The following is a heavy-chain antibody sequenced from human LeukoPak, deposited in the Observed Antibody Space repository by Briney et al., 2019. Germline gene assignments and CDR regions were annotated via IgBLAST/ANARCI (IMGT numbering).Heavy chain of an antibody. CDR1: GGSISSYY. D-gene: IGHD4-23*01. J-gene: IGHJ4*02. CDR3: AREGYGGRADY. CDR2: IDYSGNT. Sequence: SETLSLTCTVSGGSISSYYWSWIRQPPGKGLEWIGYIDYSGNTYYNPSLKSRVTISVDTSKNQFSLKLSSVTAADTAVYYCAREGYGGRADYWGQGTLVTVSS. V-gene: IGHV4-59*08.